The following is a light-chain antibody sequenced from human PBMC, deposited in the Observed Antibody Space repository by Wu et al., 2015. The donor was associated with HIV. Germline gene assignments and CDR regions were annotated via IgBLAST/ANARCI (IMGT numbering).Light chain of an antibody. V-gene: IGKV3-11*01. Sequence: EIVLTQSPATLSLSPGERATLSCRASQSVSRYLAWYQQKPGQAPRLLIYDASDRATGVPARFSGSGSGTDFTLTISSLEPEDFALYYCHQEDSFGQGTRLEIK. CDR2: DAS. CDR1: QSVSRY. J-gene: IGKJ2*03. CDR3: HQEDS.